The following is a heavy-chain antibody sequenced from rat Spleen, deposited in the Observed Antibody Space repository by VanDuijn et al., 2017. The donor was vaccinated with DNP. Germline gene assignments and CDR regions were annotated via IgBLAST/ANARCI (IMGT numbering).Heavy chain of an antibody. D-gene: IGHD1-1*01. CDR2: VSYDGTST. CDR1: GFTFSDYN. V-gene: IGHV5-7*01. CDR3: AIYYYSGDNWFGY. J-gene: IGHJ3*01. Sequence: EVRLVESGGGLVQPGMSLKLSCTASGFTFSDYNMAWVRQAPKKGLEWVATVSYDGTSTYFRDSVKGRFTNSRDNSKNTLYLQLNSLRSEDTATYYCAIYYYSGDNWFGYWGQGTLVTVSS.